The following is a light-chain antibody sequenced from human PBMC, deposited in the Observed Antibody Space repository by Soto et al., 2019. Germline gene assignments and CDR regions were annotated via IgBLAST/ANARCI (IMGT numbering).Light chain of an antibody. Sequence: QSALTQPASVSGSPGQSITISCTGTSSDVGGYNYVSWYQQHPGKAPKLMIYDVSNRPSGVSNRFSGSKSGNTASLTISGLLAQDEADYYCSSYTSSSTLLVVFGTGTKVTVL. CDR3: SSYTSSSTLLVV. CDR2: DVS. V-gene: IGLV2-14*01. CDR1: SSDVGGYNY. J-gene: IGLJ1*01.